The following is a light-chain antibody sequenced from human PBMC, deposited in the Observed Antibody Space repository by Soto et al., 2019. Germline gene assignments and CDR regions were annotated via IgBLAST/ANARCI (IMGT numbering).Light chain of an antibody. CDR1: QTVSRN. Sequence: EVVMTQSPATLSVSPGERATLSCRASQTVSRNLAWYQQRPGQAPRLLIYDISNRATGVPARFSGSGSGTEFTLTISSLQSEDFAVYYCQQYYNWPQTFGQGTKVDIK. CDR3: QQYYNWPQT. CDR2: DIS. V-gene: IGKV3-15*01. J-gene: IGKJ1*01.